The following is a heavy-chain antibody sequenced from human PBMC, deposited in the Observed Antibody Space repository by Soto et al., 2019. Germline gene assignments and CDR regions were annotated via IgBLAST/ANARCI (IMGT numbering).Heavy chain of an antibody. J-gene: IGHJ6*02. CDR2: IKQDGSEK. CDR3: AREGMLAATPHYYYGMDV. V-gene: IGHV3-7*05. CDR1: GFTFSSYW. D-gene: IGHD2-15*01. Sequence: GGSLRLSCAASGFTFSSYWMSWVRQAPGKGLEWVANIKQDGSEKYYVDSVKGRFTISRDNAKNSLYLQMNSLRAEDTAVYYCAREGMLAATPHYYYGMDVWGQGTTVTVSS.